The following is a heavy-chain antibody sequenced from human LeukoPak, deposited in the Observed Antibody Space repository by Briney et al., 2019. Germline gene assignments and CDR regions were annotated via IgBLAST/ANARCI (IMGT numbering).Heavy chain of an antibody. D-gene: IGHD3-10*01. J-gene: IGHJ6*03. V-gene: IGHV3-30*04. CDR2: ISYDGSNK. CDR3: ARPPPPRKYGSGSYYFSMDV. CDR1: GFTFSSYA. Sequence: GGSLRLSCAASGFTFSSYAMHWVRQAPGKGLEWVAGISYDGSNKYYADSVKGRFTISRDNAKNSLYLQMNSLRAEDTAVYYCARPPPPRKYGSGSYYFSMDVWGKGTTVTISS.